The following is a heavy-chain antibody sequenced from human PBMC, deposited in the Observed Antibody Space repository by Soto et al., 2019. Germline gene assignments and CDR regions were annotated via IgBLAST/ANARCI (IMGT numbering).Heavy chain of an antibody. CDR1: GGSISSYY. D-gene: IGHD6-13*01. J-gene: IGHJ5*02. V-gene: IGHV4-59*01. Sequence: SATLSLTCTVSGGSISSYYWSWIRQPPGKGLEWIGYIYYSGSTNYNPSLKSRVTISVDTSKNQFSLKLSSVTAADTAVYYCARVRSGSWSKSGIGGWLDPWCQGTLDTGSS. CDR3: ARVRSGSWSKSGIGGWLDP. CDR2: IYYSGST.